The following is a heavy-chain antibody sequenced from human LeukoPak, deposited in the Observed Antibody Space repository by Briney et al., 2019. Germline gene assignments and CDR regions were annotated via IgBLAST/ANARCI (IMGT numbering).Heavy chain of an antibody. CDR3: ARESSGWYPGFDH. CDR2: ISSSSSTI. Sequence: QPGGSLRLSCAASGFTFSSYGMTWVRQAPGKGLEWVSYISSSSSTIYYADSVKGRFTISRDNAKNSLYLQLNSLRVEDTAVYYCARESSGWYPGFDHWGQGTPVTVSS. CDR1: GFTFSSYG. D-gene: IGHD6-19*01. V-gene: IGHV3-48*01. J-gene: IGHJ4*02.